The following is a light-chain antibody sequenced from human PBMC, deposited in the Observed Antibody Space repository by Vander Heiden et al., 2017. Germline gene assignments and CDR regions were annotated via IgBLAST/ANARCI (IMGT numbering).Light chain of an antibody. CDR2: TAI. CDR1: QSISNY. CDR3: LQSSSTLLT. V-gene: IGKV1-39*01. J-gene: IGKJ4*01. Sequence: DIKMTQSPSSLSASVGDRVSITCRASQSISNYLNWYQQKPGKAPKLLISTAINLQSGVPSRFSGSGSGTDFTLTISSLQPEDFATYYCLQSSSTLLTFGGGTKVEIK.